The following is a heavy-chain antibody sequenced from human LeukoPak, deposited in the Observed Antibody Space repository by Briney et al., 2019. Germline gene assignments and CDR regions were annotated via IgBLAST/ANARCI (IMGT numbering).Heavy chain of an antibody. CDR2: IYYSGST. CDR3: ARQGVADLYYFDY. CDR1: GGSISSYY. V-gene: IGHV4-59*01. J-gene: IGHJ4*02. Sequence: PSETLSLTCTVSGGSISSYYWSWIRQPPGKGLEWIGYIYYSGSTNCNPSLKSRVTISVDTSKNQFSLKLSSVTAADTAVYYCARQGVADLYYFDYWGQGTLVTVSS. D-gene: IGHD6-19*01.